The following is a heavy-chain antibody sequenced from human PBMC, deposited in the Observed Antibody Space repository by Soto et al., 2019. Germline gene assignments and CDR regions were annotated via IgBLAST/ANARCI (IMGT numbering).Heavy chain of an antibody. V-gene: IGHV3-30-3*01. CDR1: GFTFSSYA. D-gene: IGHD3-9*01. CDR3: ARVLLRYFEGAPDY. Sequence: QVQLVESGGGVVQPGRSLRLSCAASGFTFSSYAMHWVRQAPGKGLEWVAVISYDGSNKYYADSVKGRFTISRDNSKNTLYLQMNSLRAEDTAVYYCARVLLRYFEGAPDYWGQGTLVTVSS. CDR2: ISYDGSNK. J-gene: IGHJ4*02.